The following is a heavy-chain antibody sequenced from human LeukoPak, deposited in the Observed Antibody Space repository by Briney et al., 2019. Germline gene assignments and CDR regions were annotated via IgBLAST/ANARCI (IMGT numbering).Heavy chain of an antibody. CDR3: ARARGPYGDYLDY. Sequence: ASVKVSCKASGYTFTGYYMHWVRQAPGQGLEWMGWISAYNGNTNYAQKLQGRVTMTTDTSTSTAYMELRSLRSDDTAVYYCARARGPYGDYLDYWGQGTLVTVSS. D-gene: IGHD4-17*01. CDR1: GYTFTGYY. CDR2: ISAYNGNT. J-gene: IGHJ4*02. V-gene: IGHV1-18*04.